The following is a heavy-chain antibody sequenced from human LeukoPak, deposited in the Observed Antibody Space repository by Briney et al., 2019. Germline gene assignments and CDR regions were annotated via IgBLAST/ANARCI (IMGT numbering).Heavy chain of an antibody. CDR3: ARGPEHYDILTGIDY. J-gene: IGHJ4*02. Sequence: SETLSLTCTVSGASISSSRYYWGWLRQPPGKGLEWIGTIFYSGTTYYNPSLKSRVTISVDTSKNQFSLKLSSVTAADTAVYYCARGPEHYDILTGIDYWGQGTLVTVSS. V-gene: IGHV4-39*01. CDR1: GASISSSRYY. CDR2: IFYSGTT. D-gene: IGHD3-9*01.